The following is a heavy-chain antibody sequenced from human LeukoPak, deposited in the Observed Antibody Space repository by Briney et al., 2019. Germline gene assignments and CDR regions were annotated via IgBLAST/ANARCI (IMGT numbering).Heavy chain of an antibody. Sequence: GSSVKVSCKASGGTFSSYAISWVRQAPGQGLEWTGGIIPIFGTANYAQKFQGRVTITADESTSTAYMELSSLRSEDTAVYYCASHRSLEWLLLGPFDYWGQGTLVTVSS. J-gene: IGHJ4*02. CDR1: GGTFSSYA. CDR3: ASHRSLEWLLLGPFDY. D-gene: IGHD3-3*01. CDR2: IIPIFGTA. V-gene: IGHV1-69*01.